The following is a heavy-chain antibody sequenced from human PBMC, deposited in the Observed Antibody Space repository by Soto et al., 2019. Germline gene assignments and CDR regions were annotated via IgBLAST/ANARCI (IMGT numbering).Heavy chain of an antibody. D-gene: IGHD2-15*01. J-gene: IGHJ4*02. CDR1: GGSFSGYY. V-gene: IGHV4-34*01. CDR3: ARGSVVVAATEYYFDY. Sequence: SETLSLTCAVYGGSFSGYYWSWIRQPPGKGLEWIGEINHSGSTNYNPSLKSRVTISVDTSKNQFSLKLSSVTAADTAVYYCARGSVVVAATEYYFDYWGQGTLVTVSS. CDR2: INHSGST.